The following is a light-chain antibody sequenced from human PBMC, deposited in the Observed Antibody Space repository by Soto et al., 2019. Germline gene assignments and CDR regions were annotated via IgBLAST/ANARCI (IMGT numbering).Light chain of an antibody. Sequence: EVVMTQSPATLSVSPGERVTLSCRASQSVRSNLAWYQQKPGQAPWLLIYGASTRATGIPARFSGSGSGTEFTLTISSLQSEDFAVYYCQQYKNGWTFGQGTKVDI. CDR2: GAS. V-gene: IGKV3-15*01. CDR1: QSVRSN. CDR3: QQYKNGWT. J-gene: IGKJ1*01.